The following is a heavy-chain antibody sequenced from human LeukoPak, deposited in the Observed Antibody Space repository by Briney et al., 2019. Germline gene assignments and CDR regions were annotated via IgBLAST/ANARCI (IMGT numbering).Heavy chain of an antibody. CDR2: IYHSGST. CDR1: GYSISSGYY. CDR3: ARRPSPGYFDY. J-gene: IGHJ4*02. V-gene: IGHV4-38-2*01. Sequence: SETLSLTCAVSGYSISSGYYWGWIRQLPGKGLEWIGSIYHSGSTYYNPSLKSRVTISVDTSKNQFSLKLSSVTAADTAVYYCARRPSPGYFDYWGQGTLVTVSS.